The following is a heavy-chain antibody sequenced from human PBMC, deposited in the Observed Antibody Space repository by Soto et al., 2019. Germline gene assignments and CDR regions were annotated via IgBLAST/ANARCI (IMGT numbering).Heavy chain of an antibody. D-gene: IGHD3-10*01. CDR3: ARQISMVRGVLGRRPQPYYRAMDV. V-gene: IGHV3-13*04. Sequence: PGGSLRLSCAASGFTFGSYDMHWVRQTTGKGLEWVSTIGTAGDAYYPDSVKGRFTGSRDNPRNSLYLQMHSLRAEDTAVYYCARQISMVRGVLGRRPQPYYRAMDVWGQGTTVTVSS. J-gene: IGHJ6*02. CDR1: GFTFGSYD. CDR2: IGTAGDA.